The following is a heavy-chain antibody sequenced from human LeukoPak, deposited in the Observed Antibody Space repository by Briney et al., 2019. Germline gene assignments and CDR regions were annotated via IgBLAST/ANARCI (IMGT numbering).Heavy chain of an antibody. CDR2: ISGSGGST. V-gene: IGHV3-23*01. Sequence: PGGSLRLSCAASGFTFSSYAMSWVRQAPGKGLEWVSAISGSGGSTYYADSVKGRFTISRDSSKNTLYLQMNSLRAEDTAVYYCAKDRGYCSGGSCSFNYWGQGTLVTVSS. D-gene: IGHD2-15*01. J-gene: IGHJ4*02. CDR1: GFTFSSYA. CDR3: AKDRGYCSGGSCSFNY.